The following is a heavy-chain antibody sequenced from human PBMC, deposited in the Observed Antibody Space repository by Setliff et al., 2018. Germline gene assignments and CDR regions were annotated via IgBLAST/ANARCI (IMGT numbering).Heavy chain of an antibody. CDR1: GGSFSGYY. CDR2: ISQSGST. D-gene: IGHD3-3*01. CDR3: ARRYNFWSGYLDY. V-gene: IGHV4-34*01. Sequence: SETLSLTCAVYGGSFSGYYWSWIRQPPGKGLEWIGEISQSGSTNYNPSLKSRVTISIDTSKNQFSLKLSSVTAADTAVYYCARRYNFWSGYLDYWGQGTLVTVSS. J-gene: IGHJ4*02.